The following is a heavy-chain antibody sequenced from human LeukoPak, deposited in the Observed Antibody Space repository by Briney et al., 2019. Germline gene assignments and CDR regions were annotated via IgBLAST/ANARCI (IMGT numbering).Heavy chain of an antibody. CDR3: AKVPCSSTSCYVGWFDP. D-gene: IGHD2-2*01. Sequence: PGGSLRLSCAGSGFTFDDYAMHWVRQAPGKGLEWVSGISWNSGSIGYADSVKGRFTISRDNAKNSLYLQMNSLRAEDTALYYCAKVPCSSTSCYVGWFDPWGQGTLVTVSS. V-gene: IGHV3-9*01. CDR2: ISWNSGSI. J-gene: IGHJ5*02. CDR1: GFTFDDYA.